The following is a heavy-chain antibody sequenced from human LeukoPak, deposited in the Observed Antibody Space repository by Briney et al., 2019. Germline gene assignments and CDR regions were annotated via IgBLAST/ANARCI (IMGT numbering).Heavy chain of an antibody. CDR1: GFTFSSYA. V-gene: IGHV3-30-3*01. CDR2: ISYDGSNR. J-gene: IGHJ6*03. CDR3: ARDLGTIYYYMDV. D-gene: IGHD1-1*01. Sequence: QPGRSLRLSCVASGFTFSSYAMHWVRQAPGKGLEWVAVISYDGSNRYYADSVKGRFTISRDNSENTLHLQMNSLRAEDTAVYNCARDLGTIYYYMDVWGKGTTVTVSS.